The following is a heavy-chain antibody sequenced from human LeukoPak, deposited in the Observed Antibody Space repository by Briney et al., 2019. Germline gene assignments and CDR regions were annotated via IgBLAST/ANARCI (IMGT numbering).Heavy chain of an antibody. CDR1: GGSFSGYY. V-gene: IGHV4-34*01. CDR2: INHSGST. J-gene: IGHJ4*02. CDR3: ARGRARYRGSGGSCYFDY. Sequence: PSETLSLTCAVYGGSFSGYYWSWLRQPPGKGLEWIGEINHSGSTNYNPSLKSRVTISVDTSKNQFSLRLSSVTAADTAVYYCARGRARYRGSGGSCYFDYWGQGTLVTVSS. D-gene: IGHD2-15*01.